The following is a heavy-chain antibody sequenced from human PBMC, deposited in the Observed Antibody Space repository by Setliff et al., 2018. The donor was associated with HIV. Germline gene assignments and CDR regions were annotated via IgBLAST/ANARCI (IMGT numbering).Heavy chain of an antibody. CDR2: MHTSGST. D-gene: IGHD6-19*01. CDR3: ARHEAVAGKVNYYYGMDV. CDR1: GGSISFGCYY. Sequence: SETLSLTCTVSGGSISFGCYYWSWIRQPAGKGLEWIGRMHTSGSTSYSPSLKSRVTISVDTSKNQFSLKLSSVTAAGTAVYYCARHEAVAGKVNYYYGMDVWGQGALVTVSS. V-gene: IGHV4-61*02. J-gene: IGHJ6*02.